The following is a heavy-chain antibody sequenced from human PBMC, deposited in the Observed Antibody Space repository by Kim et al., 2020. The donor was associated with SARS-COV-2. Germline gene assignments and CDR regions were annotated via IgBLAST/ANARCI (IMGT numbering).Heavy chain of an antibody. Sequence: SETLSLTCTVSGASISGNYWCSIRRPPPEGLLWSVCVYYNGGTNYNPPLKSQLTISVGTPSHPLSLLLLSAAAAAAAAYYCSARALDYGADVVASWGQGT. J-gene: IGHJ5*02. CDR3: SARALDYGADVVAS. V-gene: IGHV4-59*08. CDR1: GASISGNY. D-gene: IGHD4-17*01. CDR2: VYYNGGT.